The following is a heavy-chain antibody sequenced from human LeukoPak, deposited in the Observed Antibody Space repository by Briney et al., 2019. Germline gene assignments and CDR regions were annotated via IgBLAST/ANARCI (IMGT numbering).Heavy chain of an antibody. V-gene: IGHV1-18*01. Sequence: ASVKVSCKASGYTFTSYGISWVRQAPGQGLEWMGWISAYNGNTNYAQKLQGRVTMTTDTSTSTAYMELSSLRSEDTAVYYCARDGKGIAAAGPPDYFDYWGQGTLVTVSS. CDR1: GYTFTSYG. D-gene: IGHD6-13*01. CDR3: ARDGKGIAAAGPPDYFDY. J-gene: IGHJ4*02. CDR2: ISAYNGNT.